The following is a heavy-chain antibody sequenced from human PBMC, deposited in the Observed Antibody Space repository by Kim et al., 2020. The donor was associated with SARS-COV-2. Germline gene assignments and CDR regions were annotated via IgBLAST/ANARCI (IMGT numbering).Heavy chain of an antibody. CDR3: ARVYFGSGPWLDY. D-gene: IGHD3-10*01. CDR1: GFTFSSDS. J-gene: IGHJ4*02. CDR2: ISSSSTSI. V-gene: IGHV3-48*04. Sequence: GGSLRLSCAASGFTFSSDSMNWVRQAPGKGLEWVSYISSSSTSIHYADSVKGRFSISRDNAKNSLYLQMDSLRAEDTAVYYCARVYFGSGPWLDYWGQGT.